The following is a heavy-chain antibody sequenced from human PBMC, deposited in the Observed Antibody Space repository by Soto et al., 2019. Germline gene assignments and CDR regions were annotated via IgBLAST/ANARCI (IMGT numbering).Heavy chain of an antibody. CDR2: IIPIFGTA. J-gene: IGHJ6*02. CDR3: ERDLHYYGMDV. CDR1: GVTFSSYA. Sequence: SVKVYCKDSGVTFSSYAIRLVRQAPGQGLECMGGIIPIFGTANYSQKFQGRVTITADESTSTAYMELSSLRSEDTAVYYCERDLHYYGMDVWGQGTTVTVSS. V-gene: IGHV1-69*13.